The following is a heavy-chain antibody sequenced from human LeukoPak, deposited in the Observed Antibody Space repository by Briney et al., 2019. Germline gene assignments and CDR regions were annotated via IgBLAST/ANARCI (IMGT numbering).Heavy chain of an antibody. CDR2: ISAYNGNT. D-gene: IGHD2-15*01. J-gene: IGHJ6*02. CDR3: ARDREDIVVVVAAYYYGMDV. CDR1: GYTFTSYG. Sequence: ASVKVSCKASGYTFTSYGISWVRQAPGQGLEWMGWISAYNGNTNYAQKLQGRVTMTTDTSTSTAYMELRSLRSDDTAVYYCARDREDIVVVVAAYYYGMDVWGQGTTVTVSS. V-gene: IGHV1-18*01.